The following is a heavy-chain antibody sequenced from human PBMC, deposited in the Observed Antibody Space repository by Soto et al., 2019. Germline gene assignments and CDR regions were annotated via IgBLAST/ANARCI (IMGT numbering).Heavy chain of an antibody. Sequence: XGSLILSCAASGFIFENFGISGVGQAPGKGLEWISSISGSGFKKYYADSVKGRFTISRDNSKSTVYLELNNLSAEDTAVYHCAKNQGVELVPLATVDWFDPWGQGSVVTVSS. J-gene: IGHJ5*02. V-gene: IGHV3-23*01. CDR3: AKNQGVELVPLATVDWFDP. D-gene: IGHD1-26*01. CDR1: GFIFENFG. CDR2: ISGSGFKK.